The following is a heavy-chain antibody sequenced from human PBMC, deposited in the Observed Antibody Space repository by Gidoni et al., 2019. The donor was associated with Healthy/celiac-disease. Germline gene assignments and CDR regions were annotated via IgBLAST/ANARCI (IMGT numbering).Heavy chain of an antibody. V-gene: IGHV4-61*02. J-gene: IGHJ4*02. CDR1: GGSISSGSYY. CDR2: IYTSGST. Sequence: PSQTLSLTCTVSGGSISSGSYYWSWIRQPAGKGLEWIGRIYTSGSTNYTPSLKSRVTMSVDTSKNQFSLKLSSVTAADTAVYYCARQSTGTPRVAFDYWGQGTLVTVSS. D-gene: IGHD1-1*01. CDR3: ARQSTGTPRVAFDY.